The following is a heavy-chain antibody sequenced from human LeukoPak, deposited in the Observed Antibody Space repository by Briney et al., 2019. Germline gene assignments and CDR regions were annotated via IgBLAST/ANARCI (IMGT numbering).Heavy chain of an antibody. CDR3: ASGLGDYYGSXXFDY. D-gene: IGHD3-10*01. CDR2: IKHNTIEM. V-gene: IGHV3-7*01. CDR1: GFTFSSHW. J-gene: IGHJ4*02. Sequence: PGGSLRLSCAASGFTFSSHWMTWVRQAPGKGLEWVANIKHNTIEMWYVDSVKGRFTISRDNAHNLVFLQMNSLRVEDTAVYYCASGLGDYYGSXXFDYWGQGTLAIVSS.